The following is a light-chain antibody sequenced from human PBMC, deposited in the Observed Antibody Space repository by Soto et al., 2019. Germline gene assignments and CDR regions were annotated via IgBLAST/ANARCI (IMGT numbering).Light chain of an antibody. CDR1: HPININ. CDR3: QQSYTTPLT. V-gene: IGKV1-16*01. CDR2: AAT. J-gene: IGKJ4*01. Sequence: DIQMTQSPSSLSASVGDRVTITCRASHPININLVWFQQKPGKAPKSLIYAATNLQSGVPSRFSGSGGGTDFSLTISSLQPEDVATYYCQQSYTTPLTFGGGTKGDIK.